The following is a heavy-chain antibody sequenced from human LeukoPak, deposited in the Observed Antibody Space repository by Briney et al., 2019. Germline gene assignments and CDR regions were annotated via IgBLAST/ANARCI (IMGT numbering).Heavy chain of an antibody. CDR2: IYYSGST. V-gene: IGHV4-59*08. CDR1: GGSISSYY. Sequence: SETLSLTRTVSGGSISSYYWSWIRQPPGKGLEWIGYIYYSGSTNYNPSLKSRVTISVDTSKNQFSLKLSSVTAADTAVYYCARSRWLQLDYWGQGTLVTVSS. CDR3: ARSRWLQLDY. J-gene: IGHJ4*02. D-gene: IGHD5-24*01.